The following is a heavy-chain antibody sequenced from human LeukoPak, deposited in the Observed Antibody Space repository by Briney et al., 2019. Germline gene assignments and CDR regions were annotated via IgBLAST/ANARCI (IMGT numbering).Heavy chain of an antibody. CDR2: ITHTGDT. Sequence: SETLSLTCAVYGESFSGHFWSWVRQPPGKGPEWIADITHTGDTNYNPSLKSRVTISVDTSKNQFSLKLRSVTAADTGVYYCARRPRNTGSDDGPSGLDYWGQGTLVTVSS. V-gene: IGHV4-34*01. J-gene: IGHJ4*02. CDR3: ARRPRNTGSDDGPSGLDY. D-gene: IGHD1-26*01. CDR1: GESFSGHF.